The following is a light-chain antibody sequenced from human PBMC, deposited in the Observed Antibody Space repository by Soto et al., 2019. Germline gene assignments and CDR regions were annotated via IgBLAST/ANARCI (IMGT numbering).Light chain of an antibody. J-gene: IGKJ5*01. CDR3: QQYGGSPIT. V-gene: IGKV3-20*01. CDR1: QSVTTR. CDR2: GAS. Sequence: IVLRQSPGTLSLSPGDRVTLSCRASQSVTTRLAWYQHKPGQAPRLLMSGASSRASGVPVRFSGSGSGTDFTLTISRLEAEDFALYYCQQYGGSPITFGLGTRLEIK.